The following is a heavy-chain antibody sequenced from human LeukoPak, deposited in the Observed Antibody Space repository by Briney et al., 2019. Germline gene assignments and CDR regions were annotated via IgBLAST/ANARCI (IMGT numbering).Heavy chain of an antibody. CDR1: GDSLGSGMYY. V-gene: IGHV4-39*01. CDR3: AGRGQRYFRD. CDR2: IYHSGSI. J-gene: IGHJ1*01. Sequence: PSETLSLTCTVSGDSLGSGMYYWGWIRQAPGKGLTWIGSIYHSGSIFYNASFESRVAMSVDPSNNQFSLRLTSVTAADTAVYYCAGRGQRYFRDWGQGTLVTVSS.